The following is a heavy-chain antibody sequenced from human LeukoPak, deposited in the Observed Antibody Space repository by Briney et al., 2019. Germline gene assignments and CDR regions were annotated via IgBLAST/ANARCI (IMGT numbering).Heavy chain of an antibody. J-gene: IGHJ4*02. CDR1: GFTFSSYA. CDR3: AKGHISRYCSSTSCYGVVDYFDY. V-gene: IGHV3-23*01. Sequence: GGSLRLSCAASGFTFSSYAMSWVRQAPGKGLEWVSAISGSRGSTYYADSVKGRFTISRDNSKNTLYLQMNSLRAEDTAVYYCAKGHISRYCSSTSCYGVVDYFDYWGQGTLVTVSS. D-gene: IGHD2-2*01. CDR2: ISGSRGST.